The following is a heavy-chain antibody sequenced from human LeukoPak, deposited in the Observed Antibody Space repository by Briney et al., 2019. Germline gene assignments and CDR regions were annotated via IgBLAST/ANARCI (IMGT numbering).Heavy chain of an antibody. CDR1: GFTFSAFA. J-gene: IGHJ4*02. V-gene: IGHV3-23*01. CDR2: ITDDGYNT. Sequence: PGGYLRLYCAASGFTFSAFAMTWVRQAPGKGLEWVSTITDDGYNTYSADSVKGRITFSRDNSKNTLSLQLRSLRAEDTAVYYCAKDLSYTSGASDHWGQGTLVTVSS. D-gene: IGHD6-19*01. CDR3: AKDLSYTSGASDH.